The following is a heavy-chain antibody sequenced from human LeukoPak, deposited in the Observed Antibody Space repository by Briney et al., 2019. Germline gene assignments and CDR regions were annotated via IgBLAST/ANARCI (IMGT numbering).Heavy chain of an antibody. V-gene: IGHV3-7*03. Sequence: GGSLRLSCAASGFTFSSYWMCWVRQAPGKGLEWVANIKQDGSEKYYVDSVKGRFTISRDNAKNSLYLQMNSLRAEDTAVYYCARDVGATGDAFDIWGQGTMVTVSS. CDR1: GFTFSSYW. J-gene: IGHJ3*02. CDR2: IKQDGSEK. CDR3: ARDVGATGDAFDI. D-gene: IGHD1-26*01.